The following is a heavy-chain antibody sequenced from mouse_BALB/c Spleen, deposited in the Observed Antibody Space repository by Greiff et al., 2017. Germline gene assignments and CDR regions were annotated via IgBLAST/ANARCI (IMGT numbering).Heavy chain of an antibody. V-gene: IGHV14-3*02. Sequence: EVKLVESGAELVKPGASVKLSCTASGFNIKDIYMHWVKQRPEQGLEWIGRIDPANGNTKYDPKFQGKATITADTSSNTAYLQLSSLTSEDTAVYYCARGYYDYDYYAMDYWGQGTSVTVSS. D-gene: IGHD2-4*01. J-gene: IGHJ4*01. CDR3: ARGYYDYDYYAMDY. CDR1: GFNIKDIY. CDR2: IDPANGNT.